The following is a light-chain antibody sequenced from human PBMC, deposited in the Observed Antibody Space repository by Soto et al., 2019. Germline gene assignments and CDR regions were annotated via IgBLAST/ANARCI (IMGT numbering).Light chain of an antibody. CDR3: QQYHNWPPIT. Sequence: TQSPATLSLSSGGRATLSCTASQSVSNHLAWYQQKPGKAPRLLIYAASTMDSGIPARFSGSGSGTEFTLTISGLQSEDFAVYYCQQYHNWPPITFGQGTRLEIK. CDR2: AAS. CDR1: QSVSNH. V-gene: IGKV3-15*01. J-gene: IGKJ5*01.